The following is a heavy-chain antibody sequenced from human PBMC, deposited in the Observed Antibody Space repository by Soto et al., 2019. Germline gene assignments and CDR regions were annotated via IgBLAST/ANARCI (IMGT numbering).Heavy chain of an antibody. J-gene: IGHJ3*02. CDR1: GYTFTGYY. CDR3: ARLMDPYSGPHLDI. V-gene: IGHV1-2*02. CDR2: INPNTGGT. D-gene: IGHD1-26*01. Sequence: ASVKVSCKASGYTFTGYYIHWVRQAPGQGLEWMGWINPNTGGTNYAQKFQGRVTMTRDTSISTAYMEPSTLKSDDAAVYYCARLMDPYSGPHLDIWGQGTMVTV.